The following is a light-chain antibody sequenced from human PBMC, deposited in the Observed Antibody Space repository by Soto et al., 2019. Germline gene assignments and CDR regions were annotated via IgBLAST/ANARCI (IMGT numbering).Light chain of an antibody. CDR2: AAS. Sequence: DIQMTQSPSSLSASVGDRVTITCRASQSISSYLNWYQQIPGKAPKLLIYAASSLQVGVPSRFSVSGSGTDFTLTISTLQPEDFATYYCQQSYSTRWTFGQGTKVEIK. CDR1: QSISSY. J-gene: IGKJ1*01. CDR3: QQSYSTRWT. V-gene: IGKV1-39*01.